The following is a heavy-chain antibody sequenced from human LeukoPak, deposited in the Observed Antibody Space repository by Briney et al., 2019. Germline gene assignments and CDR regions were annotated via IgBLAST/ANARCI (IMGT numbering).Heavy chain of an antibody. V-gene: IGHV4-59*01. D-gene: IGHD3-3*01. CDR3: ARGNYDFWSGYGMDV. CDR2: IYYSGST. Sequence: SETLSLTCTVSGGSISIYYWSWIRQPPGKGLEWIGYIYYSGSTNYNPSLKSRVTISVDTSKNQFSLKLSSVTAADTAVYYCARGNYDFWSGYGMDVWGQGTTVTVSS. CDR1: GGSISIYY. J-gene: IGHJ6*02.